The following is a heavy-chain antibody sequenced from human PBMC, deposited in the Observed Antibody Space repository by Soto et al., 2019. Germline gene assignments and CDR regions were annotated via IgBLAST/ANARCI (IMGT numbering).Heavy chain of an antibody. CDR2: IYSGGYT. Sequence: EVQLVESGGGLIQPGGSLRLSCAVSGFTVSNNYMSWVRQAPGKGLEGVSVIYSGGYTAYGDSVKGRFTISRDNSKNTPSLQLNSLSAGDTAVFFGGAPPGGGGYWGQGTLVTVSS. CDR1: GFTVSNNY. CDR3: GAPPGGGGY. V-gene: IGHV3-53*01. J-gene: IGHJ4*02. D-gene: IGHD3-10*01.